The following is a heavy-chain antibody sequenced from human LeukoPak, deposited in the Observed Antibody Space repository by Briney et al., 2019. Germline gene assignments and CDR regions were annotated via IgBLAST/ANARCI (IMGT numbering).Heavy chain of an antibody. Sequence: ASVKVSCKASGYTFTSYGISWVRQAPGQGLEWMGWINAYNGNTNYAQKLQGRVTMTTDTSTSTAYMELRSLRSDDAAVYYCARVGMITFGGVIEDFDYWGQGTLVTVSS. CDR1: GYTFTSYG. J-gene: IGHJ4*02. CDR2: INAYNGNT. CDR3: ARVGMITFGGVIEDFDY. V-gene: IGHV1-18*01. D-gene: IGHD3-16*02.